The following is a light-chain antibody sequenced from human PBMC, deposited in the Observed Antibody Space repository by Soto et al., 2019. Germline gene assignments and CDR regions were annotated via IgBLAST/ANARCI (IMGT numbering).Light chain of an antibody. Sequence: DIQMTQSPSSLSASVGDRVTITCRASQSISNYLNWYQQKPGKAPKLLIYAASSLQSGVPSRFSGSGSGTDFTLTITSLQPEDFATYYCQQNYNALWKFGQGTKVDIK. V-gene: IGKV1-39*01. J-gene: IGKJ1*01. CDR1: QSISNY. CDR3: QQNYNALWK. CDR2: AAS.